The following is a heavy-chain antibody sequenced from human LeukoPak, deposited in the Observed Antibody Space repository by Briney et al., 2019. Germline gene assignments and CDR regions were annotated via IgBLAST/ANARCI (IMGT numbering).Heavy chain of an antibody. Sequence: SGGSLRLSCAASGFTFSSYAMNWVRQAPGKGLEWVSYISSSGSTIYYADSVKGRFTISRDNAKNSLYLQMNSLRAEDTAVYYCARKRDKRGHYYYYMDVWGKGTTVTVSS. J-gene: IGHJ6*03. V-gene: IGHV3-48*04. D-gene: IGHD1-1*01. CDR3: ARKRDKRGHYYYYMDV. CDR2: ISSSGSTI. CDR1: GFTFSSYA.